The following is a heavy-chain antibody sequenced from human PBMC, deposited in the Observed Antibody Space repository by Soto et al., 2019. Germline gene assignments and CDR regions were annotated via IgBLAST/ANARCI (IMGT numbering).Heavy chain of an antibody. CDR1: GFTFSSYG. D-gene: IGHD2-21*02. Sequence: GGSLRLSCAASGFTFSSYGMHWVRQAPGKGLEWVAVIWYDGSNKYYADSVKGRFTISRDNSKNTLYLQMNSLRAEDTAVYYCARDTSVGGWVTGYYYYGMDVWGQGTTVTVSS. CDR3: ARDTSVGGWVTGYYYYGMDV. J-gene: IGHJ6*02. CDR2: IWYDGSNK. V-gene: IGHV3-33*01.